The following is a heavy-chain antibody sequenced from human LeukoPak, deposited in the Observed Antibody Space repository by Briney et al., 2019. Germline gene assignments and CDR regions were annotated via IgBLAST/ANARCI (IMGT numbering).Heavy chain of an antibody. Sequence: PSGTLSLTCAVSGGSISISNSNWWSWVRQPPGKGLEWIGRIYTSGSTNYNPSLKSRVSMSVDTSKNQVSLNLRSVTAADTAVYYCARYSSGYYSVFDYWGPGTLVTVSS. J-gene: IGHJ4*02. CDR2: IYTSGST. V-gene: IGHV4-4*02. D-gene: IGHD3-22*01. CDR1: GGSISISNSNW. CDR3: ARYSSGYYSVFDY.